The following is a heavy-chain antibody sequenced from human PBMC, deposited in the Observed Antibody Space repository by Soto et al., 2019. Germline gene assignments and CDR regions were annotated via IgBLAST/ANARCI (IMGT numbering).Heavy chain of an antibody. CDR3: XXXXXLERGDFDY. J-gene: IGHJ4*02. CDR1: GFTFSSYA. Sequence: EVQLLESGGGLVQPGGSLRLSCAASGFTFSSYAMSWVRQAPGKGLEWVSVISGGGNRIYYADSVKGRFTISRDNSKNTLYLQMNSLRDEDTAIXXXXXXXXLERGDFDYWGQGTLVTVSS. D-gene: IGHD1-1*01. CDR2: ISGGGNRI. V-gene: IGHV3-23*01.